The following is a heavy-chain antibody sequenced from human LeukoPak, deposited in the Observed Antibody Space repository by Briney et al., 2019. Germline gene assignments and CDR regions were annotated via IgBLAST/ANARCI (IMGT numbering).Heavy chain of an antibody. D-gene: IGHD3-10*01. Sequence: PGGSLRLSCTTSGFTFSSYGMHWVRQASGKGLECVAVKWYDGSEKYYADSVKGRFTISRDNSKNTLYLQMNSLRAEDTAVYYCATGSKGSGSFYINDYWGQGTLVTVSS. CDR2: KWYDGSEK. CDR1: GFTFSSYG. CDR3: ATGSKGSGSFYINDY. J-gene: IGHJ4*02. V-gene: IGHV3-33*01.